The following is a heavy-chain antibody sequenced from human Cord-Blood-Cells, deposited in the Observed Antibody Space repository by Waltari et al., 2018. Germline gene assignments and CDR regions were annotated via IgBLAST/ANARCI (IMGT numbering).Heavy chain of an antibody. Sequence: VKVSCKVSGYTLTELSMHWVRQAPGKGLEWMGGFDPEDGETIYAQKFQGRVTMTEDTSTDTAYMELSSLRSEDMAVYYCAAEYCSGGSCEYYFDYWGQGTLVTVSS. D-gene: IGHD2-15*01. CDR2: FDPEDGET. CDR1: GYTLTELS. J-gene: IGHJ4*02. CDR3: AAEYCSGGSCEYYFDY. V-gene: IGHV1-24*01.